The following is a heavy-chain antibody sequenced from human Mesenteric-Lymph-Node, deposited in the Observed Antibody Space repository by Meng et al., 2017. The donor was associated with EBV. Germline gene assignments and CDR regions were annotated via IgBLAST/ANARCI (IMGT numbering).Heavy chain of an antibody. D-gene: IGHD5-12*01. CDR2: ITPVFGIA. V-gene: IGHV1-69*17. Sequence: QVQLVQSEAEVKKPGASVKVSCKGSGDSFNNYGISWVRQAPGQGLEWMGDITPVFGIANYAESFQGRVTISADTSTRTTYMDLSSLRSDDTAVYYCVRDLWLRIGECVWGQGTLVTVSS. CDR1: GDSFNNYG. J-gene: IGHJ4*02. CDR3: VRDLWLRIGECV.